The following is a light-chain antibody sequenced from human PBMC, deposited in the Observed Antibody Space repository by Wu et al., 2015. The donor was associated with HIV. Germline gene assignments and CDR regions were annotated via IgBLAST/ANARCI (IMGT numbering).Light chain of an antibody. J-gene: IGKJ1*01. CDR2: GAA. CDR1: KSVSSSY. CDR3: QQYNKRPPWT. V-gene: IGKV3-20*01. Sequence: ELVLTQFPGTLSLSPGERATLSCRASKSVSSSYIAWYQQKPGQAPRLLIYGAASRATGIPDRFSGSGSGTDFTLTISSLEPEDFAVYYCQQYNKRPPWTFGQGTKVEIK.